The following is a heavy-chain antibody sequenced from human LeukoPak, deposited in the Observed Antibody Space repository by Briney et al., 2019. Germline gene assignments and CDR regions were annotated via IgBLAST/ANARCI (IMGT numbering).Heavy chain of an antibody. J-gene: IGHJ4*02. V-gene: IGHV3-9*02. CDR2: ISWNSGSI. CDR1: GFTSDDYA. D-gene: IGHD6-19*01. Sequence: GRSLRLSCAASGFTSDDYAMHWVRQAPGKGLEWVSGISWNSGSIGYADSVKGRFTISRDNAKNSLYLQMSSLRAEDTALYYCAKDHSPTGYSSGCNDYWGQGTLVTVSS. CDR3: AKDHSPTGYSSGCNDY.